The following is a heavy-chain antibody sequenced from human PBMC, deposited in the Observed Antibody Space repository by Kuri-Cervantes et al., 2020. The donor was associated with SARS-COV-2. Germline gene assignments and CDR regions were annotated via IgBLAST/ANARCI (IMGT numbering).Heavy chain of an antibody. CDR2: INPNSGGT. Sequence: ASVKVSCKASGYTFTGYYMHWVRQAPGQGLEWMGWINPNSGGTNYAQKFQGRVTMTRDTSISTAYMELSRLRSDDTAVYYCARPADYGDYVRVVYMDVWGKGTTVTVSS. J-gene: IGHJ6*03. D-gene: IGHD4-17*01. CDR1: GYTFTGYY. V-gene: IGHV1-2*02. CDR3: ARPADYGDYVRVVYMDV.